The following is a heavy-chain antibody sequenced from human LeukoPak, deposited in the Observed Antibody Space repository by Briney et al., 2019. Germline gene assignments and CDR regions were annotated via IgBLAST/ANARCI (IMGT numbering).Heavy chain of an antibody. CDR1: GLTFNNAW. CDR2: IRSKGAGGTS. Sequence: GGSLRLSCAVSGLTFNNAWFSWARQSPGKGLEWIGRIRSKGAGGTSDYAGPVKGVFTISRDDSKNTLYLQTNSLKTEDTAVYYCATDRADCTTTTCYHAFDIWGQGTTVTVSS. D-gene: IGHD2-2*01. CDR3: ATDRADCTTTTCYHAFDI. J-gene: IGHJ3*02. V-gene: IGHV3-15*01.